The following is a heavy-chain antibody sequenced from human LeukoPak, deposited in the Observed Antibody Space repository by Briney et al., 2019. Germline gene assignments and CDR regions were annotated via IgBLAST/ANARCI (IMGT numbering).Heavy chain of an antibody. Sequence: GASVKVSCKASGGTFSSYAISWVRQAPGQGLEWTGGIIPIFGTANYAQKFQGRVTITADESTSTAYMELSSLRSEDTAVYYCARESQTTTVTDAFDIWGQGTMVTVSS. V-gene: IGHV1-69*13. J-gene: IGHJ3*02. CDR1: GGTFSSYA. CDR2: IIPIFGTA. CDR3: ARESQTTTVTDAFDI. D-gene: IGHD4-17*01.